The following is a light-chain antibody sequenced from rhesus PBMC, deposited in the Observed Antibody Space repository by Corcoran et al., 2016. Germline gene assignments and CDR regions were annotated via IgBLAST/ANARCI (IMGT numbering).Light chain of an antibody. CDR3: QQYSNWPT. CDR2: DAS. CDR1: QSVSSS. J-gene: IGKJ1*01. Sequence: EIVLTQSPATLSLSPGERTTLSCRASQSVSSSLAWYQQKPGQAPRLLIYDASNRATGIPDRLSGSGYGTDFTLTISSLEPEDVGVYYCQQYSNWPTFGQGTKVEIK. V-gene: IGKV3-35*01.